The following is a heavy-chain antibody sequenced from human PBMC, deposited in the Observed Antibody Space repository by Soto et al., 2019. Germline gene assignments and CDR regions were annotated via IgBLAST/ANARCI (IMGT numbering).Heavy chain of an antibody. Sequence: SETLSLTCTVSGGSISSYYWSWIWQPPGKGLEWIGYIYYSGSTNYNPSLKSRVTISVDTSKNQFSLKLSSVTAADTAVYYCARDHPVYKGSGSYPPQYYYYGMDVWGQGTTVTVSS. CDR3: ARDHPVYKGSGSYPPQYYYYGMDV. CDR1: GGSISSYY. V-gene: IGHV4-59*01. J-gene: IGHJ6*02. CDR2: IYYSGST. D-gene: IGHD3-10*01.